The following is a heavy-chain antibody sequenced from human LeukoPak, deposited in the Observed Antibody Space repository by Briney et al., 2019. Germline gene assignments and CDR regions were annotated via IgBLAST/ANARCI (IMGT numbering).Heavy chain of an antibody. V-gene: IGHV1-2*02. CDR3: AGDYGDYEGVSDI. J-gene: IGHJ3*02. D-gene: IGHD4-17*01. CDR2: INPNSGGT. Sequence: ASVKVSCKASGYTFTGYYMHWVRQAPGQGLEWMGWINPNSGGTNYAQKFQGRVTMTRDTSISTAYMELSRLRSDDTAVYYCAGDYGDYEGVSDIWGQGTKVTVSS. CDR1: GYTFTGYY.